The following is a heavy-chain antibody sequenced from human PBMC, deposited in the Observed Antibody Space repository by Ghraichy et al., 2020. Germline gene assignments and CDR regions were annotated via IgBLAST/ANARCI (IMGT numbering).Heavy chain of an antibody. V-gene: IGHV3-30*04. CDR3: AREGRKGGWRVAALTPLNWFDP. D-gene: IGHD3-3*01. Sequence: GGSLRLSCAASGFTFSSYAMHWVRQAPGKGLEWVAVISYDGSNKYYADSVKGRFTISRDNSKNTLYLQMNSLRAEDTAVYYCAREGRKGGWRVAALTPLNWFDPWGQGTLVTVSS. J-gene: IGHJ5*02. CDR2: ISYDGSNK. CDR1: GFTFSSYA.